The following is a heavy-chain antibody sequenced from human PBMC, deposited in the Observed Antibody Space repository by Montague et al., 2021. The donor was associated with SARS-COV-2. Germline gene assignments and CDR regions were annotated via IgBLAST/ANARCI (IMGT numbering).Heavy chain of an antibody. D-gene: IGHD2-21*02. V-gene: IGHV3-21*01. J-gene: IGHJ4*02. CDR2: I. Sequence: IFYRDSVRGRFTLSRNKAKNSLYLRMNSLRAEDTAGYYCVRVGFCNDPDCAGFDHWGQGTLVTVSS. CDR3: VRVGFCNDPDCAGFDH.